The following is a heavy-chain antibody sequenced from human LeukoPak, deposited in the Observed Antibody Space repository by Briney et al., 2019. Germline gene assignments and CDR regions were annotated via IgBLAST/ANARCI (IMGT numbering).Heavy chain of an antibody. D-gene: IGHD6-19*01. CDR1: GLTFSTYS. V-gene: IGHV3-48*01. Sequence: GGSLRLSCVASGLTFSTYSMNWVRQAPGKGLEWISYISSGSGTIHYADSVKGRFTISRDNDKNSLYLQMNSLRAEDTAVYYCARDPAGAGIYYDYWGQGTLLTVSS. CDR3: ARDPAGAGIYYDY. CDR2: ISSGSGTI. J-gene: IGHJ4*02.